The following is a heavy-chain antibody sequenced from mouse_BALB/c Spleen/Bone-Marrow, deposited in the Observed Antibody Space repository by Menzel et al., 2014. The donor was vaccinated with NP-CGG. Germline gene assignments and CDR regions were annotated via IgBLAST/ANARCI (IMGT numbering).Heavy chain of an antibody. V-gene: IGHV5-6-3*01. CDR3: ARGNYGNYVDYFDY. CDR1: GFTFSSYG. CDR2: INSNGGST. J-gene: IGHJ2*01. Sequence: EVKVVESGGGLVQPGGSLKLSCAASGFTFSSYGMSWVRQTPDKRLELVASINSNGGSTYYPDSVKGRFTIPRDNAKNTLSLQMSSLKSEDTAMYYCARGNYGNYVDYFDYWGQGTTLTVSS. D-gene: IGHD2-1*01.